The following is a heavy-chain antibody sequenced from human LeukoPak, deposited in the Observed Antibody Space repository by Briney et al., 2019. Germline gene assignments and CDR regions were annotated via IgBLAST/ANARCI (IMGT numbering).Heavy chain of an antibody. CDR3: ARMRGYCSSTSCWGYFDY. D-gene: IGHD2-2*01. Sequence: SGTLSLTCAVSGGSISSGGYSWSWIRQPPGKGLEWIGYIYHSGSTYYNPSLKSRVTISVDRSKNQFSLKLSSVTAADTAVYYCARMRGYCSSTSCWGYFDYWGQGTLVTVSS. V-gene: IGHV4-30-2*01. CDR1: GGSISSGGYS. J-gene: IGHJ4*02. CDR2: IYHSGST.